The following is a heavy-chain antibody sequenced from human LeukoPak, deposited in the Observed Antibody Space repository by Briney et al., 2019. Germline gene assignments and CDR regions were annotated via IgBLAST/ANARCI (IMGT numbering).Heavy chain of an antibody. CDR2: ISWNSGRI. CDR1: GFTFDDYA. V-gene: IGHV3-9*03. D-gene: IGHD1-26*01. CDR3: ARRGSPGALDI. J-gene: IGHJ3*02. Sequence: SLRLSCAASGFTFDDYAMHWVRQAPGKGLEWVSGISWNSGRIGYADSVKGRFTISRDNAKNSLYLQMNSLRAEDMALYYCARRGSPGALDIWGQGTMVTVSS.